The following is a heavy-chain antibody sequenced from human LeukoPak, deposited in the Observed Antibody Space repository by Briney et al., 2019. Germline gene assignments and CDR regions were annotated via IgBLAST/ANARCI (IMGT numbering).Heavy chain of an antibody. D-gene: IGHD6-13*01. J-gene: IGHJ4*02. CDR2: INHSGST. CDR1: GGSFSGYY. CDR3: ARGQYSSSWYRIDY. V-gene: IGHV4-34*01. Sequence: SETLSLTCAVYGGSFSGYYWSWIRQPPGKGLEWIGEINHSGSTNYNPSLKSRVTISVDTSKNQFSLKLSSVTAADTAVYYCARGQYSSSWYRIDYWGQGTLVTVSS.